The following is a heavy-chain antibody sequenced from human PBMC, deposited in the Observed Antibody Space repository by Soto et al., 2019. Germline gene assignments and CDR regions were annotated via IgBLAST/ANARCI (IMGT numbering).Heavy chain of an antibody. CDR3: VKQHPLDSRAWHN. D-gene: IGHD6-19*01. V-gene: IGHV5-51*01. J-gene: IGHJ4*02. CDR1: GYSFPSFW. CDR2: IYPGDSGT. Sequence: PGESLKISCKVSGYSFPSFWIGWVRQMPGKGLEWLGSIYPGDSGTRYSPSFQGEVTISADKSITTAYLHWSSLRASDTATYYCVKQHPLDSRAWHNWGQGTLVTVSS.